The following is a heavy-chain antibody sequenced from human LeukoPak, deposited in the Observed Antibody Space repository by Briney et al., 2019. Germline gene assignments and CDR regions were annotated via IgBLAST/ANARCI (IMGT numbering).Heavy chain of an antibody. V-gene: IGHV3-23*01. J-gene: IGHJ4*02. CDR3: AKYGIEVAGKALPDW. D-gene: IGHD6-19*01. CDR2: ITNSGDNT. CDR1: GFTFSNYA. Sequence: GGSLRLSCAASGFTFSNYAMSWVRQAPGKGLEWVSAITNSGDNTYYADSVKGRFSISRDNSKNTLYLQINSLRAEDTAIYYCAKYGIEVAGKALPDWWGQGTLVTVSS.